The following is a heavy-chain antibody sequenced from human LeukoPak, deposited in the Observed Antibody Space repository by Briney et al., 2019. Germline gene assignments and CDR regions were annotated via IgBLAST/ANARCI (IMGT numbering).Heavy chain of an antibody. J-gene: IGHJ6*02. CDR3: ASLYYGDYPLYYYGMDV. D-gene: IGHD4-17*01. CDR1: GGSISSGDYY. V-gene: IGHV4-30-4*01. CDR2: IYYSGST. Sequence: PSETLSLTCTVSGGSISSGDYYWSWIRQPPGKGLEWIGYIYYSGSTYYNPSLKSRVTISVDTSKNQFSLKLSSVTAADTAVYYCASLYYGDYPLYYYGMDVWGQGTTVTVSS.